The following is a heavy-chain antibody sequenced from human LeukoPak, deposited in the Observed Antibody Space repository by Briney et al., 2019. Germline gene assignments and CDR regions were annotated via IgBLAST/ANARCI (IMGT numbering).Heavy chain of an antibody. CDR2: IFGKNGAK. D-gene: IGHD2-8*02. V-gene: IGHV3-9*01. J-gene: IGHJ4*02. Sequence: GGSLRLSCAASGFTFNDYAMHWVRQAPRKGLEWVSGIFGKNGAKGHADSVKGRFTISRDNANNSLYLQMNSLRPDDTALYYCTYDNSPGGLEYWGQGTLVTVSS. CDR1: GFTFNDYA. CDR3: TYDNSPGGLEY.